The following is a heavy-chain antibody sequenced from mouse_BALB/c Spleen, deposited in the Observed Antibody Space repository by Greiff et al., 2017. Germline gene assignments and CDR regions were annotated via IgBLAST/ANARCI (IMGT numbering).Heavy chain of an antibody. D-gene: IGHD2-10*02. CDR1: GFTFSSYA. CDR2: ISSGGSYT. J-gene: IGHJ3*01. V-gene: IGHV5-9-3*01. Sequence: EVKLMESGGGLVKPGGSLKLSCAASGFTFSSYAMSWVRQTPEKRLEWVATISSGGSYTYYPDSVKGRFTISRDNAKNTLYLQMSSLRSEDTAMYYCARRGYGNSPFAYWGQGTLVTVSA. CDR3: ARRGYGNSPFAY.